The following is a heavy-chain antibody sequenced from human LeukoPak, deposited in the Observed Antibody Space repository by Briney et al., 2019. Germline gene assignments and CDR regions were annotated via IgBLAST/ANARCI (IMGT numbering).Heavy chain of an antibody. Sequence: PGGSLRLSCAASGFTFSSYSMNWVRQAPGKGLEWASSISSSSSYIYYADSVKGRFTISRDNAKNSLYLQMNSLRAEDTAVYYCARIRSGKQQRPRSYFDYWGQGTLVTVSS. V-gene: IGHV3-21*04. J-gene: IGHJ4*02. CDR1: GFTFSSYS. CDR2: ISSSSSYI. CDR3: ARIRSGKQQRPRSYFDY. D-gene: IGHD6-13*01.